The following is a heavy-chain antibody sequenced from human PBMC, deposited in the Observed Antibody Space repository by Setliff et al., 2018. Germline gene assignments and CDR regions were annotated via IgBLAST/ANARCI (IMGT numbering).Heavy chain of an antibody. J-gene: IGHJ5*02. Sequence: ETLSLTCTVSGVSVASHYWSWIRQAPGTGLEWIAYVHDNGETNQNPSLKNRVTISVDTSKNQFSLKMTSVTAADTAIYYCARGSTGIYDPWGQGILVTVSS. CDR2: VHDNGET. CDR1: GVSVASHY. D-gene: IGHD1-1*01. CDR3: ARGSTGIYDP. V-gene: IGHV4-59*02.